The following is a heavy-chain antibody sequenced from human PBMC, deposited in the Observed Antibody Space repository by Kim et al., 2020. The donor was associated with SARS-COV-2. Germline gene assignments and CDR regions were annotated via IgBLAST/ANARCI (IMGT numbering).Heavy chain of an antibody. Sequence: GGSLRLSCAASGFTFSTYGMHWVRQAPGKGLEWVATIWYDGSNEYYPDSVKGRFTVSRDNSKNTLYMQMNSLRAEETAVYYCARGYCGTATCYTGGTYLYFCGRVTRVTVSS. J-gene: IGHJ4*02. CDR3: ARGYCGTATCYTGGTYLYF. V-gene: IGHV3-33*01. D-gene: IGHD2-2*02. CDR2: IWYDGSNE. CDR1: GFTFSTYG.